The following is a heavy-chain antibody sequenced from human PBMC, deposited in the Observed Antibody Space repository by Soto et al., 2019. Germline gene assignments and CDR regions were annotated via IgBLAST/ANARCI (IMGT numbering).Heavy chain of an antibody. CDR3: ARYKGDTRLFDP. V-gene: IGHV4-31*03. D-gene: IGHD3-22*01. CDR1: GDSITSSGYY. J-gene: IGHJ5*02. CDR2: MYHSGTT. Sequence: QVQLQESGPGLVKPSETLSLTCTVSGDSITSSGYYWSWIRQHPGKGLEWFGYMYHSGTTYYNPYLSSRVTISVDVSKNQFSLKLTSVTAADTAMYYCARYKGDTRLFDPWGRGTLVTVSS.